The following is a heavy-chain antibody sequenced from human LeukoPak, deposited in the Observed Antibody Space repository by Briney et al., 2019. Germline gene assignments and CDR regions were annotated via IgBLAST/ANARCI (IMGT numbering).Heavy chain of an antibody. CDR1: GGSFSGYY. CDR2: INHSGST. J-gene: IGHJ4*02. CDR3: ARGSRQGRRVIITQSFFDY. D-gene: IGHD3-10*01. V-gene: IGHV4-34*01. Sequence: SETLSLTCAVYGGSFSGYYWSWIRQPPGKGLEWIGEINHSGSTNYNPSLKSRVTISVDTSKNQFSLKLSSVTAADTAVYYCARGSRQGRRVIITQSFFDYWGQGTLVTVSS.